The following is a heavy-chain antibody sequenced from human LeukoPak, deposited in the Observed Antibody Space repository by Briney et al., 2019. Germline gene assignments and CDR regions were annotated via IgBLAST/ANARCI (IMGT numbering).Heavy chain of an antibody. V-gene: IGHV3-48*03. CDR1: GFTFSSYE. Sequence: PGGSLRLSCAASGFTFSSYEMNWVRQAPGKGLEWVSYISSSGRTIYYADSVKGRFTISRDNAKSSLFLQMNSLRAEDTAVYYCARVTGLRGNYWGQGTLVTVSS. CDR3: ARVTGLRGNY. CDR2: ISSSGRTI. D-gene: IGHD4-17*01. J-gene: IGHJ4*02.